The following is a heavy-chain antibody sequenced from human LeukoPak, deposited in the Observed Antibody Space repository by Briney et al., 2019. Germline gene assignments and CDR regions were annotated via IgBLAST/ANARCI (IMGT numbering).Heavy chain of an antibody. V-gene: IGHV4-59*08. CDR2: IYYSGST. Sequence: SETLSLTCTVSGGSISSYYWSWIRQPPGKGLEWIGYIYYSGSTNYNPSLKSRVTISVDTSKNQFSLKLSSVTAADTAAYYCASSSIAARPHYYYGMDVWGQGTTVTVSS. CDR3: ASSSIAARPHYYYGMDV. J-gene: IGHJ6*02. CDR1: GGSISSYY. D-gene: IGHD6-6*01.